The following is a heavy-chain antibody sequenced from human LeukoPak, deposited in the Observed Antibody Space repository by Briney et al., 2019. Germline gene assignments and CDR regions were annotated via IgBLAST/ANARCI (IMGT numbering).Heavy chain of an antibody. CDR1: GYTFTGYY. D-gene: IGHD2/OR15-2a*01. V-gene: IGHV1-2*02. Sequence: ASVKVSCKASGYTFTGYYMHWVRQAPGQGLEWMEWINPNSGGTNYAQKFQGRVTMTRDTSISTAYMELSRLRSDDTAVYYCARGKRYNNQSKYRNTYYFDYWGQGTLVTVSS. CDR3: ARGKRYNNQSKYRNTYYFDY. J-gene: IGHJ4*02. CDR2: INPNSGGT.